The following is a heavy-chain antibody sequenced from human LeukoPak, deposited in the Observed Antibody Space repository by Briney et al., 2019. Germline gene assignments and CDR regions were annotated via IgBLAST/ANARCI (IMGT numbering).Heavy chain of an antibody. Sequence: ASVKVSCKASGYTFTSYDINWVRQATGQGLEWMGWMNPNSGNTGYAQKFQGRVTMTRNTSISTAYMELSSLRSEDTAVYYCARGNRDIVVVVAEYWYFDLWGRGTLVTVSS. CDR3: ARGNRDIVVVVAEYWYFDL. CDR2: MNPNSGNT. D-gene: IGHD2-15*01. CDR1: GYTFTSYD. V-gene: IGHV1-8*01. J-gene: IGHJ2*01.